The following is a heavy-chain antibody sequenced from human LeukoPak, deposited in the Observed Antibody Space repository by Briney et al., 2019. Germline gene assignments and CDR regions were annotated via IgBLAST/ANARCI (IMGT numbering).Heavy chain of an antibody. V-gene: IGHV1-2*02. CDR3: ARDNLGIDY. Sequence: ASVKVSCKASGYTFTGYYMHWVRQAPGQGLEWMGWINPNSGGTNYAQKFQGRVPMTRDTSISTAYMELSRLRSDDTAAYYCARDNLGIDYRGQGTLVTVSS. D-gene: IGHD2-21*01. CDR2: INPNSGGT. CDR1: GYTFTGYY. J-gene: IGHJ4*02.